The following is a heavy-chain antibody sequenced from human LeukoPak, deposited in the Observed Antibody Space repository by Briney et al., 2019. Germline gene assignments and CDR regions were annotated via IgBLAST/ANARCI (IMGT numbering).Heavy chain of an antibody. D-gene: IGHD4/OR15-4a*01. CDR2: FSGSGGST. J-gene: IGHJ4*02. Sequence: GGSLSLSCAASGFAFSSYAMSWVRQAPGKGLEWVSAFSGSGGSTYYADSVKGRFTISRDNSKNTLYLQMNSLRAEDTAVYYCARSGLSRLDHWGQGTLVTVSS. CDR3: ARSGLSRLDH. V-gene: IGHV3-23*01. CDR1: GFAFSSYA.